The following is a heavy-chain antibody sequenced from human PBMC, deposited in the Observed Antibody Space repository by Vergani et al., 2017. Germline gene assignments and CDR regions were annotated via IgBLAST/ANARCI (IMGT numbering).Heavy chain of an antibody. CDR3: ARARTDLDYYYYYMDV. D-gene: IGHD1-1*01. V-gene: IGHV4-30-4*01. J-gene: IGHJ6*03. CDR2: IYYSGST. Sequence: QVQLQESGPGLVKPSQTLSLTCTVPGGSISSGDYYWSWIRQPPGKGLEWIGYIYYSGSTYYNPSLKSRVTISVDKSKNQFSLKLSSVTAADAAVYYCARARTDLDYYYYYMDVWGKGTTVTVS. CDR1: GGSISSGDYY.